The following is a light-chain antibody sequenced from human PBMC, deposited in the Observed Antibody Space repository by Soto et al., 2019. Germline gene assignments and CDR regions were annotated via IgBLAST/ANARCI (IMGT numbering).Light chain of an antibody. Sequence: EIVLTQSPGTLSLSPGERATLSCRASQSVSSSYIAWYQQKPGQAPRLLIYGASSRATGIPDRFSGSGSGTDFTLTISRLEPEDFAVYYCQQGDTFGQGTKLEIK. CDR2: GAS. V-gene: IGKV3-20*01. J-gene: IGKJ2*01. CDR1: QSVSSSY. CDR3: QQGDT.